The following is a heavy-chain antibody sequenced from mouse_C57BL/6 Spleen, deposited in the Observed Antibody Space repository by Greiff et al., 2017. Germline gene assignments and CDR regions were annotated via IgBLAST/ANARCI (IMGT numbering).Heavy chain of an antibody. D-gene: IGHD2-3*01. CDR3: ARDDGYYGGDY. V-gene: IGHV1-55*01. CDR2: IYPGSGST. CDR1: GYTFTSYW. J-gene: IGHJ2*01. Sequence: QVQLQQSGAELVKPGASVKMSCKASGYTFTSYWLTWVKPRPGQGLEWIGDIYPGSGSTNYNEEFKSKATLTVDTSSSTAYMQLSSLTSEDSAVYYCARDDGYYGGDYWGQGTTLTVSS.